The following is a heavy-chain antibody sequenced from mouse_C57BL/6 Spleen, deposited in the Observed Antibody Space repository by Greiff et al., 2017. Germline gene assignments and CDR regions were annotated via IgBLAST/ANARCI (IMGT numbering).Heavy chain of an antibody. D-gene: IGHD2-5*01. CDR3: ARWESNYYAMDY. CDR1: GYSFTGYF. CDR2: INPYNGDT. Sequence: EVKLQQSGPELVKPGDSVKISCKASGYSFTGYFMNWVMQSHGKSLEWIGRINPYNGDTFYNQKFKGKATLTVDKSSSTAHMELRSLTSEDSAVYYCARWESNYYAMDYWGQGTSVTVSS. J-gene: IGHJ4*01. V-gene: IGHV1-20*01.